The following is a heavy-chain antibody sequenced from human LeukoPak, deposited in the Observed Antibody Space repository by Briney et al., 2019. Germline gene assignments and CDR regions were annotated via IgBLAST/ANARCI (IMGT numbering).Heavy chain of an antibody. J-gene: IGHJ4*02. CDR1: GFAFSNYW. V-gene: IGHV3-74*01. CDR2: IKSEGRGI. CDR3: VRGQTIDY. Sequence: GGSLRLSCTTSGFAFSNYWMYWVRQASGKGLVWVSRIKSEGRGITYTDSVEGRFTISRDNVKNTLYLQMNSMRDEDTAVYFCVRGQTIDYWGQGTLVTVS. D-gene: IGHD3-3*01.